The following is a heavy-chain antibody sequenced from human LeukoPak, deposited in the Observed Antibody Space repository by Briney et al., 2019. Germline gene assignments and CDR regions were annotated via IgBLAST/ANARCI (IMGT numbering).Heavy chain of an antibody. CDR2: IIPIFGTA. CDR1: GGTFSSYA. CDR3: ARVRFLEWLFDYYYMDV. Sequence: ASVKVSCKASGGTFSSYAISWVRQAPGQGLDWMGGIIPIFGTANYAQKFQGRVTINADESTSTAYMELSSLRSEDTAVYYCARVRFLEWLFDYYYMDVWGKGTTVTVSS. J-gene: IGHJ6*03. V-gene: IGHV1-69*13. D-gene: IGHD3-3*01.